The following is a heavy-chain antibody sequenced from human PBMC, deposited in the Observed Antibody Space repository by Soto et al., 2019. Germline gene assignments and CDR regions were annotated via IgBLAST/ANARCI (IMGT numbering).Heavy chain of an antibody. D-gene: IGHD3-10*01. CDR1: GGTFSSYA. CDR3: ARAREFTYYYGSGSTNYYYGMDV. J-gene: IGHJ6*02. CDR2: IIPIFGTA. Sequence: SVKVSCKASGGTFSSYAISWVRQAPGQGLEWMGGIIPIFGTANYAQKFQGRVTITADESTSTSYMELSSLRSEDTAVYYCARAREFTYYYGSGSTNYYYGMDVWGQGTTVTVSS. V-gene: IGHV1-69*13.